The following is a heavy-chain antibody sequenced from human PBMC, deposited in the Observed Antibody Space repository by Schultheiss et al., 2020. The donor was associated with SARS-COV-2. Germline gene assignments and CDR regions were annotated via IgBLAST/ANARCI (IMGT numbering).Heavy chain of an antibody. V-gene: IGHV1-2*06. J-gene: IGHJ6*02. CDR2: INPNSGGT. CDR1: GYTFTGYY. CDR3: ASHSSSPPTHYYYYYGMDV. Sequence: ASVKVSCKASGYTFTGYYMHWVRQAPGQGLEWMGRINPNSGGTNYAQKFQGRVTMTRNTSISTAYMDLSSLRSEDTAVYYCASHSSSPPTHYYYYYGMDVWGQGTTVTVSS. D-gene: IGHD6-6*01.